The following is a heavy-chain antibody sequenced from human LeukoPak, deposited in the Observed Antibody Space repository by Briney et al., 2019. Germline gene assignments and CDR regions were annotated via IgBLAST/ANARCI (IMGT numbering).Heavy chain of an antibody. D-gene: IGHD6-13*01. CDR1: GGSISSYY. CDR3: AQADSSWSFFDY. Sequence: SETLSLTCTVSGGSISSYYWSWIRQPPGKGLEWIGYIYYSGSTNYNPSLKSRVTISVDTSKNQFSLELSSVTAADTAAYYCAQADSSWSFFDYWGQGTLVTVSS. CDR2: IYYSGST. V-gene: IGHV4-59*12. J-gene: IGHJ4*02.